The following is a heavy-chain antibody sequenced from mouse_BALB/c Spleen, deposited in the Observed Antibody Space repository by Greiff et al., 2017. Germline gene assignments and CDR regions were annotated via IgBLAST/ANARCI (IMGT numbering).Heavy chain of an antibody. CDR2: ISSGGSYT. V-gene: IGHV5-6*01. CDR3: ARRNLWYFDV. J-gene: IGHJ1*01. Sequence: EVKVVESGGDLVKPGGSLKLSCAASGFTFSSYGMSWVRQTPDKRLEWVATISSGGSYTYYPDSVKGRFTISRDNAKNTLYLQMSSLKSEDTAMYYCARRNLWYFDVWGAGTTVTVSS. CDR1: GFTFSSYG.